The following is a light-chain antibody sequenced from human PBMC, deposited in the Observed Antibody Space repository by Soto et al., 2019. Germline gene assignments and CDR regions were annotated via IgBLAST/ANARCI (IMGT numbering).Light chain of an antibody. V-gene: IGKV3-20*01. CDR1: QSVSSSS. J-gene: IGKJ2*01. CDR3: QQYGSSPYT. Sequence: EIVLTQSPGTLSLSPGERATLSCRASQSVSSSSLAWYQQKPGQAPRLRIYGASSRATGIPDRFSGSGSGTDFTLTISRLEPEDFAVFYCQQYGSSPYTVGQATKLDIK. CDR2: GAS.